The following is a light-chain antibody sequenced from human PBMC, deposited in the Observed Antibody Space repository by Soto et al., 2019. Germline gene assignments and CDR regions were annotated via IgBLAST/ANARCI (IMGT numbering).Light chain of an antibody. CDR3: HQYDRFPHT. Sequence: DVQMTQSPSTVSASVGGGVTITCRTSQTVNDWLAWYQQKPGKAPTLLIYRVSILETGVPSRFSGSGSGTEFSLTISNLQPDDFATYFCHQYDRFPHTFGQGTKVDIK. CDR1: QTVNDW. J-gene: IGKJ1*01. CDR2: RVS. V-gene: IGKV1-5*03.